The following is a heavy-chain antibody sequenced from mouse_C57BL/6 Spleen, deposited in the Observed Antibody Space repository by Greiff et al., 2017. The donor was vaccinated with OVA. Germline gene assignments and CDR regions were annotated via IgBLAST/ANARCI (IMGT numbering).Heavy chain of an antibody. V-gene: IGHV1-53*01. Sequence: VQLQQPGTELVKPGASVKLSCKASGYTFTSYWMHWVKQRPGQGLEWIGNINPSNGGTNYNEKFKSKATLTVDKSSSTAYMQLSSLTSEDSAVYYCARSGIYYDYDDDYWGQGTTLTVSS. CDR1: GYTFTSYW. CDR2: INPSNGGT. CDR3: ARSGIYYDYDDDY. J-gene: IGHJ2*01. D-gene: IGHD2-4*01.